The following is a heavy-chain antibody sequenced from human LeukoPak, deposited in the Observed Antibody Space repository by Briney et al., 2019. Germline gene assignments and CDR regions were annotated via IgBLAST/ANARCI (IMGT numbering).Heavy chain of an antibody. J-gene: IGHJ4*02. CDR3: ARQLYYYDSSGYGDY. V-gene: IGHV4-39*01. Sequence: SETLSLTCTVSGGSISSSSYYWVWIRQPPGKGLEWIGSIYYSGSTYYNPSLKSRVTISVDTSKNQFSLKLSSVTAPDTAVYYCARQLYYYDSSGYGDYWGQGTLVTVSS. D-gene: IGHD3-22*01. CDR2: IYYSGST. CDR1: GGSISSSSYY.